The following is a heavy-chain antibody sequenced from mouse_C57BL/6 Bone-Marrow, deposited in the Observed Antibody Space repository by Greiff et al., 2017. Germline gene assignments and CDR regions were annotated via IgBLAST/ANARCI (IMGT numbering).Heavy chain of an antibody. D-gene: IGHD1-1*01. Sequence: EVQLQQSGEGLVKPGGSLKLSCAASGFTFSSYAMSWVRQTPEKRLEWVAYISSGGDYIYYADTVKGRFTISRDNARNTLYLQMSSLKSEDTAMYYCTRSLLAWFAYWGQGTLVTVSA. CDR3: TRSLLAWFAY. CDR2: ISSGGDYI. CDR1: GFTFSSYA. J-gene: IGHJ3*01. V-gene: IGHV5-9-1*02.